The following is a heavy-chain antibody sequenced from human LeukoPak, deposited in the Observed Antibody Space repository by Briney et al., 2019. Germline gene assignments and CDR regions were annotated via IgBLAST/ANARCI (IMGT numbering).Heavy chain of an antibody. CDR3: ARAHLSSASTDYMTV. CDR2: ISYDGTNK. J-gene: IGHJ6*03. Sequence: GGSLRLSCTASGFTFSTSSMNWVRQVPGKGLEWVAIISYDGTNKYYADSVKGRFTISRDSSKNTLYLQMNSLRPEDTAVYYCARAHLSSASTDYMTVWGKGTTVTVSS. D-gene: IGHD6-6*01. CDR1: GFTFSTSS. V-gene: IGHV3-30*03.